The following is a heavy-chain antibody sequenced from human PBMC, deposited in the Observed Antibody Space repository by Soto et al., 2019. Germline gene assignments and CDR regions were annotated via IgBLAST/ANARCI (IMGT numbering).Heavy chain of an antibody. V-gene: IGHV1-18*01. CDR3: ARGGQECSNTGCGYIYDGMDV. D-gene: IGHD2-2*01. CDR1: GYTFSHYG. J-gene: IGHJ6*02. Sequence: ASVKVSCKASGYTFSHYGIGWVRQAPGQGLEWMGWISAYNGNRHYAERLQGRITMTTNTSTSTADMELRSLSSDDTAVYFCARGGQECSNTGCGYIYDGMDVWGQGTTVTVSS. CDR2: ISAYNGNR.